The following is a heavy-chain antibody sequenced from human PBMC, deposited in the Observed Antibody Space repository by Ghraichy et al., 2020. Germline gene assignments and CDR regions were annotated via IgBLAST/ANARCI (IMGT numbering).Heavy chain of an antibody. D-gene: IGHD2-2*01. V-gene: IGHV3-33*01. CDR1: GFIFTRYG. J-gene: IGHJ4*02. Sequence: GSLRLSCAASGFIFTRYGMNWVRQAPGKGLEWVAVIWRDGANTYYADSVKGRFTISRDNSKNTVHLQMNNLRVADTAVYYCARDCSTSSCLDYWGQGTLVTVSS. CDR3: ARDCSTSSCLDY. CDR2: IWRDGANT.